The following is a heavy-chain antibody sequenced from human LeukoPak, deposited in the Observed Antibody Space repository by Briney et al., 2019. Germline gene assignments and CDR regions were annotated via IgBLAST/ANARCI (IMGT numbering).Heavy chain of an antibody. Sequence: SQTLSLTCAVSGGSISSGGYSWSWIRQPPGKGLEWIGYIYYSGSTYYNPSLKSRVTISVDTSKNQFSLKLSSVTAADTAVYYCARDVTVVRAFDYWGQGTLVTVSS. D-gene: IGHD4-23*01. CDR3: ARDVTVVRAFDY. V-gene: IGHV4-30-4*07. CDR1: GGSISSGGYS. CDR2: IYYSGST. J-gene: IGHJ4*02.